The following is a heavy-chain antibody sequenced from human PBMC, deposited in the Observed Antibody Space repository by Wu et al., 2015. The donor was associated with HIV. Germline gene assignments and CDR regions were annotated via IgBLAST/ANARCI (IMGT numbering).Heavy chain of an antibody. J-gene: IGHJ4*02. Sequence: QVQLVQSGAEVKKPGASVKVSCKASGYTFTSYGISWVRQAPGQGLEWMGWTSAYNGNTNYAQKLQGRVTMTTDTSTSTAYMELRSLRSDDTAVYYCARDQPPSGYYDSSGYYVFLDYWGQGTLVTVSS. D-gene: IGHD3-22*01. V-gene: IGHV1-18*01. CDR3: ARDQPPSGYYDSSGYYVFLDY. CDR1: GYTFTSYG. CDR2: TSAYNGNT.